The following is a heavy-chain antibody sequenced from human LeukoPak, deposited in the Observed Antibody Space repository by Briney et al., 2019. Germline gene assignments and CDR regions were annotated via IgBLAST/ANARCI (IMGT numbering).Heavy chain of an antibody. J-gene: IGHJ4*02. CDR2: ISYDGSNK. CDR1: GFTFISYG. CDR3: AKLFTYYYDSSDPRAFDY. V-gene: IGHV3-30*18. Sequence: AGGSLRLSCAASGFTFISYGMHWVRQAPGKGLEWVAVISYDGSNKYYADSVKGRFTISRDNSKNTLYLQMNSLRAEDTAVYYCAKLFTYYYDSSDPRAFDYWGQGTLVTVSS. D-gene: IGHD3-22*01.